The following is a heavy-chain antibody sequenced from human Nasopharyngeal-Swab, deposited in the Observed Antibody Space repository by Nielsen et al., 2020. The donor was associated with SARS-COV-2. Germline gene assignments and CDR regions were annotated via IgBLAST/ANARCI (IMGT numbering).Heavy chain of an antibody. CDR1: GFTVSSNY. D-gene: IGHD6-6*01. Sequence: GESLKISCTASGFTVSSNYMSWVRQAPGKGLDWVSVIYSDGTTYYADSVKGRFTISRDNSQNTVFLQMNSLRADDTAVYYCTREGFTSSSRGVDYWGQGTLVTVSS. CDR2: IYSDGTT. CDR3: TREGFTSSSRGVDY. J-gene: IGHJ4*02. V-gene: IGHV3-66*01.